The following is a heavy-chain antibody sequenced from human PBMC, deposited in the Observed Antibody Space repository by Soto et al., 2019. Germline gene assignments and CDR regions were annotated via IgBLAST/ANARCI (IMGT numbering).Heavy chain of an antibody. V-gene: IGHV3-21*01. J-gene: IGHJ4*02. D-gene: IGHD3-3*01. Sequence: PGGSLRLSCAASGFTFSSYSMNWVRQAPGKGLEWVSSISSSSSYIYYADSVKGRFTISRDNAKNSLYLQMNSLRAEDTAVYYCARAGEKYYDFWSGYYKVFDYWGQGTLVTVSS. CDR2: ISSSSSYI. CDR1: GFTFSSYS. CDR3: ARAGEKYYDFWSGYYKVFDY.